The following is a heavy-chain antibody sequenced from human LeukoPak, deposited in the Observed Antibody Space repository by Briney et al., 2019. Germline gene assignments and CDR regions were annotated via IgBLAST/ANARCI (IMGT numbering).Heavy chain of an antibody. CDR2: ISSSGSTI. V-gene: IGHV3-48*03. CDR1: GFTFSSYE. Sequence: PGGSLRLSCAASGFTFSSYEMNWVRQAPGKGLEWVSYISSSGSTIYYADSVKGRFTISRDNAKNSLYLQMNSLRAKDTAVYYCARESSGSYFAFDYWGQGTLVTVSS. J-gene: IGHJ4*02. D-gene: IGHD1-26*01. CDR3: ARESSGSYFAFDY.